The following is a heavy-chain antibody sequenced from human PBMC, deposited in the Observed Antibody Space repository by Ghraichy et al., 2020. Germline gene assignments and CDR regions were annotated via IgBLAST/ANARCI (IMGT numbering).Heavy chain of an antibody. CDR3: GRSSAPSGYIEN. CDR1: GESISRYY. CDR2: IYFSGTT. J-gene: IGHJ4*01. V-gene: IGHV4-59*01. D-gene: IGHD6-25*01. Sequence: SETLSLTCRVAGESISRYYWNWIRQTPGKGLEWIGFIYFSGTTNYNPSLNGRVTILSDTSKNQFALKLTSVTTADTAVYYCGRSSAPSGYIENLGHGTLVTVSS.